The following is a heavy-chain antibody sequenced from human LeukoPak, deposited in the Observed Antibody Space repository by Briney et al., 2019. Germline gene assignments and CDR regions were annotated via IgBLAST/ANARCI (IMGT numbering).Heavy chain of an antibody. J-gene: IGHJ6*02. V-gene: IGHV1-18*01. Sequence: GASVKVSCKASGYTFTSYGISWVRPAPGQGLEWMGWISAYNGNTNYAQKLQGRVTMTTDTSTSTAYMELRSLRSDDTAVYYCARENVLLWFGESPYYGMDVWGQGTTVTVSS. CDR2: ISAYNGNT. D-gene: IGHD3-10*01. CDR3: ARENVLLWFGESPYYGMDV. CDR1: GYTFTSYG.